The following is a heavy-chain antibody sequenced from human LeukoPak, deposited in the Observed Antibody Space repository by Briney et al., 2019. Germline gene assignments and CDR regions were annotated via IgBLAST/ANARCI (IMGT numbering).Heavy chain of an antibody. D-gene: IGHD3-22*01. CDR2: IYYSGST. V-gene: IGHV4-31*03. CDR1: GGSISSGGYY. Sequence: SETLSLTCTVSGGSISSGGYYWSWIRQHPGKGLEWIGYIYYSGSTYYNPSLKSRVTISVDTSKNQFSLKLSSVTAADTAAYYCARQTYYYDSSGPHWFDPWGQGTLVTVSS. J-gene: IGHJ5*02. CDR3: ARQTYYYDSSGPHWFDP.